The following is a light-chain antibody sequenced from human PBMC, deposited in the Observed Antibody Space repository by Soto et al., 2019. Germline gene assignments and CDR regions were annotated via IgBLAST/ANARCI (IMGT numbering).Light chain of an antibody. Sequence: DIQMTQSPSSLSASVGDRVSISCRASQSISTYLNWYQQRPGKAPNLLISAASSLQSGVPSRFSGSGSGTDFTLTISSLQPEDFATYYCQQSYSLPPTFGPGTKVDF. J-gene: IGKJ3*01. V-gene: IGKV1-39*01. CDR2: AAS. CDR3: QQSYSLPPT. CDR1: QSISTY.